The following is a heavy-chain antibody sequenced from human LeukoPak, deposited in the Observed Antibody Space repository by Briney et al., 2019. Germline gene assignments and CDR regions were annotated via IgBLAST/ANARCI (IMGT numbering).Heavy chain of an antibody. CDR1: GFTFRTYA. CDR3: TKNQILDDTGSWYAY. J-gene: IGHJ4*02. CDR2: ISDGGGRT. D-gene: IGHD6-13*01. Sequence: GGSLRLSCGASGFTFRTYAMSCVRQAPGKGLEWGSGISDGGGRTFYAESVKGRFTVSRDNSKNTLYLRMNSLRAEDTAIYYCTKNQILDDTGSWYAYWGQGTLVTVSS. V-gene: IGHV3-23*01.